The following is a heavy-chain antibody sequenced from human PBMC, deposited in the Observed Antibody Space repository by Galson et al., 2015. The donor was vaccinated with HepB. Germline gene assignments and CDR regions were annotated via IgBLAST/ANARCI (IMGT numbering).Heavy chain of an antibody. CDR2: IYYSGIT. J-gene: IGHJ3*02. Sequence: ETLSLTCTVSGGSMSRYYWNWIRQSPARGLEWIGYIYYSGITNYNPSLKSRVFISGETSRNQLSLELTSVTTADTAVYYCARSSYGYDDFDIWGQGTMVTVSS. CDR1: GGSMSRYY. V-gene: IGHV4-59*01. CDR3: ARSSYGYDDFDI. D-gene: IGHD3-10*01.